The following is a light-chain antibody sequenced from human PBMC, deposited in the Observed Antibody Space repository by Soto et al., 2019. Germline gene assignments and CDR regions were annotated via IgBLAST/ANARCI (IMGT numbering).Light chain of an antibody. CDR2: GNS. CDR3: QSYDSSLSGWV. J-gene: IGLJ3*02. V-gene: IGLV1-40*01. Sequence: QSVLTQPPSVSGAPGQRVTISCTGSSSNIGAGYDVHWYQQLPGTAPKLLIYGNSNRPSGVPDRFSGSKSGTSASLAITGPQAEDEADYYFQSYDSSLSGWVFGGGTKVTVL. CDR1: SSNIGAGYD.